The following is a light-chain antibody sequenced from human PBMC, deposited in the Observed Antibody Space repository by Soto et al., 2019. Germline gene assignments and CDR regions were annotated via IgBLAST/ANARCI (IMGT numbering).Light chain of an antibody. V-gene: IGKV1-6*01. CDR2: AVS. CDR1: QDIRNN. CDR3: LQDYNFPWT. Sequence: AIQMTQSPSSLSASVGDRVTITCRASQDIRNNLGWYQQKPGKAPKLLISAVSSLQSGVPSRFSGSGSGTDFTLIISSLQPEDFAIYYCLQDYNFPWTFGQGTKVEVK. J-gene: IGKJ1*01.